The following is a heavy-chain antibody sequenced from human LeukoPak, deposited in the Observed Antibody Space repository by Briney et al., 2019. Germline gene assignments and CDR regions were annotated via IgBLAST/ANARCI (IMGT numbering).Heavy chain of an antibody. CDR3: TTQEVGY. Sequence: GGSLRLSCAASGFTFSGSAMRSKANSYATAYAASVKGRFTISRDDSKNAAYLQMNSLKTEDTAVYYCTTQEVGYWGQGTLVTVSS. V-gene: IGHV3-73*01. CDR2: RSKANSYAT. J-gene: IGHJ4*02. CDR1: GFTFSGSA.